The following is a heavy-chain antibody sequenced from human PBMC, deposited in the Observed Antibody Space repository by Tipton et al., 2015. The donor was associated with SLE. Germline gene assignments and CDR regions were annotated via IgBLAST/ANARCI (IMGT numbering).Heavy chain of an antibody. J-gene: IGHJ4*02. CDR3: ARDGLGGSSSWRYYFDY. CDR1: GFTFSSYS. V-gene: IGHV3-21*03. Sequence: GSLRLSCAASGFTFSSYSMNWVRQAPGKGLEWVSSISSSSSYIYYADSVKGRFTISRDNAKNSLYLQMNSLRAEDTAVYYCARDGLGGSSSWRYYFDYWGQGTLVTVSS. D-gene: IGHD6-13*01. CDR2: ISSSSSYI.